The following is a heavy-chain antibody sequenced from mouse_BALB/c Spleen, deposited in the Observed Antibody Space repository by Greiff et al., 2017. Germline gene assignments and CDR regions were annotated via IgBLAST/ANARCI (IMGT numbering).Heavy chain of an antibody. CDR1: GYTFTDYN. J-gene: IGHJ4*01. CDR2: IYPYNGGT. Sequence: VQLKESGPELVKPGASVKISCKASGYTFTDYNMHWVKQSHGKSLEWIGYIYPYNGGTGYNQKFKSKATLTVDNSSSTAYMELRSLTSEDSAVYYCAQSYDYDYAMDYWGQGTSVTVSS. V-gene: IGHV1S29*02. D-gene: IGHD2-4*01. CDR3: AQSYDYDYAMDY.